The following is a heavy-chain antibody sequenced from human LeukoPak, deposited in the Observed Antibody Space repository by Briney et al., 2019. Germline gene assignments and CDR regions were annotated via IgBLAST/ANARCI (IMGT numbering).Heavy chain of an antibody. J-gene: IGHJ4*02. D-gene: IGHD4-23*01. Sequence: PSETLSCTCTVSGGSISSYYWSWIRQPPGMGLEWIGYIYYSGTTNYNPSLNSRVTILVDTSSNPFFLLVSSMTAADTALYCCERDRYGGNSGEFDYWGQGTLVTVSS. CDR1: GGSISSYY. CDR3: ERDRYGGNSGEFDY. V-gene: IGHV4-59*01. CDR2: IYYSGTT.